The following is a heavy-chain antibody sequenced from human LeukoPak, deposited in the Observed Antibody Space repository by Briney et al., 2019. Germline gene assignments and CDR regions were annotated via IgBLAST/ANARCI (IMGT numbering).Heavy chain of an antibody. CDR1: GGSISSGGYS. D-gene: IGHD4-17*01. J-gene: IGHJ4*02. CDR3: ARANTVTTLDY. V-gene: IGHV4-61*08. CDR2: IYYSGST. Sequence: PSQTLSLTCAVSGGSISSGGYSWSWIRQPPGKGLEWIGYIYYSGSTNYNPSLKSRVTISVDTSKNQFSLKLSSVTAADTAVYYCARANTVTTLDYWGQGTLVTVSS.